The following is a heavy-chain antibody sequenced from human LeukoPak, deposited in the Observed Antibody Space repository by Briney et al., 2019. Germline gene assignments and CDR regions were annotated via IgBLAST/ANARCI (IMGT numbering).Heavy chain of an antibody. J-gene: IGHJ6*04. CDR3: AREALYCRGGSCYSVRMDV. V-gene: IGHV1-69*06. Sequence: ASVKVSCKASGGTFSSYAISWVRQAPGQGLEWMGGIIPIFGTANYAQKFQGRVTITADKSTSTAYMELSSLRSEDAAVYYCAREALYCRGGSCYSVRMDVWGKGTTVTVSS. D-gene: IGHD2-15*01. CDR2: IIPIFGTA. CDR1: GGTFSSYA.